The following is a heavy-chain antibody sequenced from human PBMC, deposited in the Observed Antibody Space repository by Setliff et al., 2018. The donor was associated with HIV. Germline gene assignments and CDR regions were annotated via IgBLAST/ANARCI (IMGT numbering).Heavy chain of an antibody. CDR1: GFTFSDYY. D-gene: IGHD1-26*01. Sequence: GGSLRLSCAGSGSGGSGFTFSDYYMSWVRQAPGKGLEWLSYISSSGTTTYYADSVKGRFTISRDNAKNSVLLQMNSLKTEDTAMYYCTRSKWGSGFDYWGQGTLVTVSS. J-gene: IGHJ4*02. CDR3: TRSKWGSGFDY. V-gene: IGHV3-11*01. CDR2: ISSSGTTT.